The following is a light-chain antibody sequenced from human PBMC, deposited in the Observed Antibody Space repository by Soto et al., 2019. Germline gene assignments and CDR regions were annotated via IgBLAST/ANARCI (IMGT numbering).Light chain of an antibody. CDR2: AAS. CDR3: QLSYSMSALT. V-gene: IGKV1-39*01. J-gene: IGKJ4*01. Sequence: DIQMTQSPSSLSASVGDRVTITCRASQIISTYLNWYQHKPGKAPRLLIYAASSLQSGVPSRFSGSGSGTDFTLTIISLQPEDFAAYYCQLSYSMSALTFGGGTKVEIK. CDR1: QIISTY.